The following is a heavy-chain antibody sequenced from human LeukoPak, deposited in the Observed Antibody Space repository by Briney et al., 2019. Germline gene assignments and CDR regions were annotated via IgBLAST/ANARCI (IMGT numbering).Heavy chain of an antibody. D-gene: IGHD3-9*01. CDR3: ARDWAYYDILTGYYNRSGRFDP. CDR2: TSTSGST. J-gene: IGHJ5*02. Sequence: PSETLSLTCTVSGASISNYYYSWIRQPPGKGLELIGYTSTSGSTNYNPSLKSRVTISVDTSKNQFSLKLSSVTAADTAVYYCARDWAYYDILTGYYNRSGRFDPWGQGTLVTVSS. V-gene: IGHV4-4*09. CDR1: GASISNYY.